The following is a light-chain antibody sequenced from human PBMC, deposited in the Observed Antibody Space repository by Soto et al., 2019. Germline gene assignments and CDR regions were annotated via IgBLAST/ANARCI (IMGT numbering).Light chain of an antibody. Sequence: DVQLTQSPSFLSASVGDRVTITCRASQGINNYLVWYQQKPGKAPKLLIYAASTLQSGVPSRFSGSGSGTEFTLTISSLKPEDFATYYCQQLNSYPPTFGGGTKVDIK. CDR1: QGINNY. CDR3: QQLNSYPPT. J-gene: IGKJ4*01. CDR2: AAS. V-gene: IGKV1-9*01.